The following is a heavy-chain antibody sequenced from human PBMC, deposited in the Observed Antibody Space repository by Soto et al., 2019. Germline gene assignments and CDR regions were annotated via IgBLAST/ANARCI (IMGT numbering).Heavy chain of an antibody. Sequence: GESLKISCQASGYIFATYWIGWVRQMPGKGLEWMGIIYPSDSDTRYSPAFQGQVTTSVDKSISTAYLQLSSLRASDTALYYCARSGFSSYGMDVWGQGTTVTVSS. V-gene: IGHV5-51*01. CDR3: ARSGFSSYGMDV. J-gene: IGHJ6*02. CDR1: GYIFATYW. CDR2: IYPSDSDT. D-gene: IGHD5-12*01.